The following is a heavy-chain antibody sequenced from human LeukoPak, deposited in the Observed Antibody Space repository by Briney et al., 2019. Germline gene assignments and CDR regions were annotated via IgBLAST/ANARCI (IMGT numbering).Heavy chain of an antibody. D-gene: IGHD6-25*01. CDR3: ASEGRGGYFDY. Sequence: GGSLRLSCAASGFTFSNYAMSWVRQAPGKGLEWVSAISGSGGTTYYADSVKGRFTISRDNSKNTLYLQMNSLRAEDTAVYYCASEGRGGYFDYWGQGTLVTVSS. CDR1: GFTFSNYA. J-gene: IGHJ4*02. V-gene: IGHV3-23*01. CDR2: ISGSGGTT.